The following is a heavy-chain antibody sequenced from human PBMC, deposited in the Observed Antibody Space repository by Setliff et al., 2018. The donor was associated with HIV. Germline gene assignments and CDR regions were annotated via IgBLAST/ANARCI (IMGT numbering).Heavy chain of an antibody. CDR3: ARGIAAVGVGGFDY. CDR2: IGPYNGRT. CDR1: GYMFIAYG. D-gene: IGHD6-13*01. Sequence: ASVKVSCKTSGYMFIAYGMSWVRRAPGQGLEWMGWIGPYNGRTEYAQEFQGRVSLTIDTSANTGYMELSSLRSEDAAVYYCARGIAAVGVGGFDYWSQGTLVTVSS. V-gene: IGHV1-18*01. J-gene: IGHJ4*02.